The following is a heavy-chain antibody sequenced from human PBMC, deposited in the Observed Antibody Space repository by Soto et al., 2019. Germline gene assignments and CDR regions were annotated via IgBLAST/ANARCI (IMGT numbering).Heavy chain of an antibody. CDR3: ARLLGYRYGHQDLFDY. V-gene: IGHV5-51*01. D-gene: IGHD5-18*01. Sequence: GESLKISCMGSGYSFNTYWIGWVRHMPGKGLEWMGIINPADFDTRYSPSFQGPVTMSVDKSIHTAYLQWSSLATSDTAMYFCARLLGYRYGHQDLFDYWGQGTPVTVSS. J-gene: IGHJ4*02. CDR1: GYSFNTYW. CDR2: INPADFDT.